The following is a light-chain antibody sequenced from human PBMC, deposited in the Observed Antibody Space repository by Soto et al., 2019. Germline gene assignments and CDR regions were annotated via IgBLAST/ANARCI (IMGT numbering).Light chain of an antibody. CDR3: QQYGSSPPT. J-gene: IGKJ1*01. CDR1: QNIGSN. Sequence: EVVMTQSPATLSASPGERVILSCRASQNIGSNLAWYQQRPGQAPRLLIYGASNRATGIPDRFSGSGSGTDFTLTISRLEPEDFAVYYCQQYGSSPPTFGQGTKVDIK. V-gene: IGKV3-20*01. CDR2: GAS.